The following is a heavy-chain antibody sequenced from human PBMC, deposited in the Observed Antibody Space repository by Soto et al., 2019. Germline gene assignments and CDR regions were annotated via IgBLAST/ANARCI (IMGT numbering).Heavy chain of an antibody. J-gene: IGHJ4*02. Sequence: QVQLQESGPGLVKPSETLSLSCTVSGDPISRYHWSWIRQTPGKGLEWIGYVHNSGSTSYNPSLNSRVTTSIDTSRKQFSLRLRSVTAADTAVYYCTGDRNNRVWYKYWGQGTLVTVSS. CDR3: TGDRNNRVWYKY. CDR2: VHNSGST. V-gene: IGHV4-59*01. D-gene: IGHD6-19*01. CDR1: GDPISRYH.